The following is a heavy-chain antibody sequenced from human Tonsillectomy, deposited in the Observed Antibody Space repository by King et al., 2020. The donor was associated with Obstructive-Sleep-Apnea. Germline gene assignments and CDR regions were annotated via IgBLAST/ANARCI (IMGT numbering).Heavy chain of an antibody. V-gene: IGHV4-59*08. CDR1: GGSISSYY. CDR3: ARAPGYCSGGSCYFWFDY. D-gene: IGHD2-15*01. Sequence: VQLQESGPGLVKPSETLSLTCTVSGGSISSYYWSWIRPPPGKGLEWIGYIYYSGSTNYNPSLKSRVTISVDTSKNQFSLKLSSVTAADTAVYYCARAPGYCSGGSCYFWFDYWGQGTLVTVSS. CDR2: IYYSGST. J-gene: IGHJ4*02.